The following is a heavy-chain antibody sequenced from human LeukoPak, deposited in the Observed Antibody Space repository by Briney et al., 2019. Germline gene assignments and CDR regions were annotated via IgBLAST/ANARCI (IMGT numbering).Heavy chain of an antibody. D-gene: IGHD3-10*01. V-gene: IGHV3-30*02. CDR3: AKGAHGWFRELFDY. Sequence: GGSLRLSCAASGFTLSGFVMHWVRQAPGKGLEWVACLWDDTTNKYYGDSVKGRFSISRDNSKNILYLQMNSLRAEDTAVYYCAKGAHGWFRELFDYWGQGTLVTVSS. CDR2: LWDDTTNK. J-gene: IGHJ4*02. CDR1: GFTLSGFV.